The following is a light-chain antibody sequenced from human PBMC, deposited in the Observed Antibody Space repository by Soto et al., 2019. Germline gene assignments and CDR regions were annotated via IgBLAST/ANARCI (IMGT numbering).Light chain of an antibody. J-gene: IGKJ1*01. CDR3: HQYSSSRRT. CDR2: AAS. CDR1: QSVRSSY. Sequence: EIVLTQSPGTLSLSPGERATLSCRASQSVRSSYLAWYQQKPGQAPRLLIYAASSRATGIPDRFSGSGSGTDFTLTISRLEPEDFAVYYCHQYSSSRRTFGQGTKVEIK. V-gene: IGKV3-20*01.